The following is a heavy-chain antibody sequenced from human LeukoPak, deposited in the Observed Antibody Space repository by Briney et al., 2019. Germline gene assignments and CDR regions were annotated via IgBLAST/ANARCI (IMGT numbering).Heavy chain of an antibody. V-gene: IGHV1-18*04. D-gene: IGHD4-11*01. CDR3: ARDSDYSGNGNGDWFDP. J-gene: IGHJ5*02. CDR1: GFRFSSFG. CDR2: ISTYFGVT. Sequence: ASVKFSCKASGFRFSSFGVSWVRQAPGQGLEWMGWISTYFGVTHYAEKFEDRVTMTIDTSTTTAYMELRSLRYDDTAVYYCARDSDYSGNGNGDWFDPWGQGTVVTVSS.